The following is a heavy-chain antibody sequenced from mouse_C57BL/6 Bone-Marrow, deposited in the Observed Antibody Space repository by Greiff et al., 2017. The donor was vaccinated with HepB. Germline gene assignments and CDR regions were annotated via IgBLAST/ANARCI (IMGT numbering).Heavy chain of an antibody. CDR3: ARQGGTTTGYFDV. Sequence: DVMLVESGGGLVQPGGSLKLSCAASGFTFSDYYMYWVRQTPEKRLEWVAYISNGGGSTYYPDTVKGRFTISRDNAKNTLYLQMSRLKSEDTAMDYCARQGGTTTGYFDVWGTGTTVTVSS. D-gene: IGHD1-1*01. CDR2: ISNGGGST. J-gene: IGHJ1*03. V-gene: IGHV5-12*01. CDR1: GFTFSDYY.